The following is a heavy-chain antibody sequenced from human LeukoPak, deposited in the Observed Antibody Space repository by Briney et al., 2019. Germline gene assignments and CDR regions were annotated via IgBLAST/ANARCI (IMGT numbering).Heavy chain of an antibody. CDR3: ARLDYSDIYFDY. J-gene: IGHJ4*02. D-gene: IGHD3-22*01. Sequence: SETLSLTCTVSGGSIISRSYYWGWIRQPPGKGLEWIGSIYYSGSTYYNPSLKSRVTISVDTSKNQFSLKLSSVTAADTAVYYCARLDYSDIYFDYWGQGALFTVSS. CDR2: IYYSGST. V-gene: IGHV4-39*01. CDR1: GGSIISRSYY.